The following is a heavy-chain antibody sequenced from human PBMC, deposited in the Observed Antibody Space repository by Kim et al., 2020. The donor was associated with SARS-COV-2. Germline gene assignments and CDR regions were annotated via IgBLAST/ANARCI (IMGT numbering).Heavy chain of an antibody. Sequence: ASVKVSCKASGYTFTSYGISWVRQAPGQGLEWMGWISAYNGNTNYAQKLQGRVTMTTDTSTSTAYMELRSLRSDDTAVYYCARDWVSYGSGSYYPDYWGQEPWSPSPQ. V-gene: IGHV1-18*01. D-gene: IGHD3-10*01. J-gene: IGHJ4*01. CDR3: ARDWVSYGSGSYYPDY. CDR1: GYTFTSYG. CDR2: ISAYNGNT.